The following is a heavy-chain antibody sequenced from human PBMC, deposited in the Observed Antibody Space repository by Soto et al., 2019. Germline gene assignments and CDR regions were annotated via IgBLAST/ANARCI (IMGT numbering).Heavy chain of an antibody. V-gene: IGHV2-5*02. CDR3: AHRLSGRGYASSGHYLEYFQP. CDR2: IYWDDDK. J-gene: IGHJ1*01. CDR1: GFSLSTNGVG. D-gene: IGHD3-22*01. Sequence: QITLKESGPTLVKPTQTLTLTCTFSGFSLSTNGVGVGWIRQPPGKALEWLALIYWDDDKRYSPSLKSRLTIPKDTSNNPVVLTLTNMDPVDTATYSFAHRLSGRGYASSGHYLEYFQPWGQGPPVTVSS.